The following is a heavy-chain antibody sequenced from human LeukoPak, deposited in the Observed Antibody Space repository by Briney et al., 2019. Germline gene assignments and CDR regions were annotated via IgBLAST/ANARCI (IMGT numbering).Heavy chain of an antibody. CDR3: AGGFMGYCSGGSCFGY. D-gene: IGHD2-15*01. CDR1: GGSISSYY. CDR2: IYTSGST. J-gene: IGHJ4*02. Sequence: SETLSLTCTVSGGSISSYYWSWIRQPAGKGLEWIGRIYTSGSTNYNPSLKSRVTMSVDTSKNQFSLKLSSVTAADTAVYYCAGGFMGYCSGGSCFGYWGQGTLVTVSS. V-gene: IGHV4-4*07.